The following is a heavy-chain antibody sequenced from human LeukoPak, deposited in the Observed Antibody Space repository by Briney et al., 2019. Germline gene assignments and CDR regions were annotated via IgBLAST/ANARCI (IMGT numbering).Heavy chain of an antibody. J-gene: IGHJ5*02. CDR3: ARKWGRVDP. CDR2: INHSGST. V-gene: IGHV4-34*01. CDR1: GFTFSNYW. D-gene: IGHD1-26*01. Sequence: GSLRLSCAASGFTFSNYWMDWVRQPPGKGLEWIGEINHSGSTNYNPSLKSRVTISVDTSKNQFSLKLSSVTAADTAVYYCARKWGRVDPWGQGTLVTVSS.